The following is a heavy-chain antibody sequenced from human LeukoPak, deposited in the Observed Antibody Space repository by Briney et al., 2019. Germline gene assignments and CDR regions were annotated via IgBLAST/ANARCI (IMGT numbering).Heavy chain of an antibody. CDR3: ARDTYYYGSGLGY. CDR2: IYHSGST. J-gene: IGHJ4*02. V-gene: IGHV4-30-2*01. CDR1: GGSISSGGYS. D-gene: IGHD3-10*01. Sequence: ASETLSLTCAVSGGSISSGGYSWSWIRQPPGKGREWIGYIYHSGSTYYNPSLKSRVTISVDRSKNQFSLKLSSVTAADTAVYYCARDTYYYGSGLGYWGQGTLVTVSS.